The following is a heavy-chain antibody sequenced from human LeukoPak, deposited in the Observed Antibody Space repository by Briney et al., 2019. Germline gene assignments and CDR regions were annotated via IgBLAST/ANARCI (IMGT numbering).Heavy chain of an antibody. V-gene: IGHV3-30*04. Sequence: GGSLRLSCAASGFTFSSFPIHWVRQAPGKGLEWVAVISYDGRNKYYADSVKGRFTISRDNSKNTLYLQMNSLRAEDTAVYYCARGLISGWYFDYWGQGTLVTVSS. CDR1: GFTFSSFP. CDR3: ARGLISGWYFDY. CDR2: ISYDGRNK. J-gene: IGHJ4*02. D-gene: IGHD6-19*01.